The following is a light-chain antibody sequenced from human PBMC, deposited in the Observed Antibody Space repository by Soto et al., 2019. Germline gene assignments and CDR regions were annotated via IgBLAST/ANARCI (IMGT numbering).Light chain of an antibody. CDR1: QSVSSSY. CDR3: QQYGSSPLA. J-gene: IGKJ5*01. CDR2: GAS. V-gene: IGKV3-20*01. Sequence: VLTRSPGTLSLSPAERATLSCRASQSVSSSYLAWYQQKPGQAPRLLIYGASSRATGIPDRFSGSGSGTDFTLTISSLEPEDFAVYYCQQYGSSPLAFGQGTRLEIK.